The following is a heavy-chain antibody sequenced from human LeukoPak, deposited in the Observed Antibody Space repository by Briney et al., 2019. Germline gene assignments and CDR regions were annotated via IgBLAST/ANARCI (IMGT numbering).Heavy chain of an antibody. V-gene: IGHV4-59*08. D-gene: IGHD1-14*01. J-gene: IGHJ4*02. CDR3: ARHGTISSESYFDY. CDR2: IHNSGKT. Sequence: PSETLSLTCSVSGGSVSSYYWSWIRQSPGKGLEWIGYIHNSGKTNYNPSLKSRVTGFVDTSKNQVSLRLSSVTAADTAVYYCARHGTISSESYFDYWGQGALVTVSS. CDR1: GGSVSSYY.